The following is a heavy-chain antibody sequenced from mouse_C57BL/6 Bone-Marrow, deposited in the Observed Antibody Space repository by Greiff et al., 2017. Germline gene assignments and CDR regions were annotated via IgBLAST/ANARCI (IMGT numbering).Heavy chain of an antibody. CDR3: SIDGDYSYYFDD. CDR1: GYSFTDYN. Sequence: EVQLQQSGPELVKPGASVKISCKASGYSFTDYNLNWVKQSNGKSLEWIGVINPNYGTTSYNQKFKGKATLPVDQSSSTAYMQLNSLPSEDSAVYYGSIDGDYSYYFDDWGQGTTLTVSS. CDR2: INPNYGTT. D-gene: IGHD2-13*01. V-gene: IGHV1-39*01. J-gene: IGHJ2*01.